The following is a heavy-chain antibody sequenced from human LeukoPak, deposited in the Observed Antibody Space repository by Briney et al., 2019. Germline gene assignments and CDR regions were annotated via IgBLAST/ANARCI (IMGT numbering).Heavy chain of an antibody. CDR3: ARGTSAGGPISPFDF. D-gene: IGHD6-13*01. J-gene: IGHJ4*02. Sequence: GGSLRLSCAASGFTFSNYAMNWVRQAPGKGLEWVSVIVGSDDDTYYADSVKGRFTISRDNAKNTVYLQMNSLRAEDTGIYYCARGTSAGGPISPFDFWGQGTVVTVSS. CDR2: IVGSDDDT. V-gene: IGHV3-23*01. CDR1: GFTFSNYA.